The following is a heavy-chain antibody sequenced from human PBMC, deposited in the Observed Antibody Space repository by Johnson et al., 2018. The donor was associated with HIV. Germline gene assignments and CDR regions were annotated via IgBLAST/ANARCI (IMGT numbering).Heavy chain of an antibody. CDR1: GFTVSSNY. CDR3: ARKRWEPLDAVDS. CDR2: IYSGGKT. V-gene: IGHV3-53*01. D-gene: IGHD1-26*01. Sequence: VQLVESGGGLIQPGGSLRLSCAASGFTVSSNYMSWVRQAPGKGLEWVSVIYSGGKTYYADSVKGRFTISRDTSKNTPYLQMNSLRAEDSAVYDCARKRWEPLDAVDSWGQGTMVTVSS. J-gene: IGHJ3*02.